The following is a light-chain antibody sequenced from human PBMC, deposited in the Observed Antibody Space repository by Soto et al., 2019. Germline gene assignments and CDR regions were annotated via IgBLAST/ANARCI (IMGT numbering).Light chain of an antibody. CDR1: SSDVGGHNY. CDR2: DVS. Sequence: QSALTQPASVSGTPGQSITISCTETSSDVGGHNYVSWYQQHPGKAPKLLIYDVSHRPSGVSNRFSGSKSGNTASLSISGLQAEYEADYYCSSYTSISKVVFGGGTNVTVL. V-gene: IGLV2-14*01. J-gene: IGLJ2*01. CDR3: SSYTSISKVV.